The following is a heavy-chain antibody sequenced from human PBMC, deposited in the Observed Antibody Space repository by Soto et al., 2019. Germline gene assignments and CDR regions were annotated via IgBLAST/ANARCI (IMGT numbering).Heavy chain of an antibody. CDR3: ARADCSSTSCYRPGAFDI. D-gene: IGHD2-2*02. Sequence: QVQLVQSGAEVKKPGSSVKVSCKASGGTFSSYAISWVRQAPGQGLEWMGGIIPIFGTANYAQKFQGRVTITADESTSTAYMELGSLRSEDTAVYYCARADCSSTSCYRPGAFDIWGQGTMVTVSS. V-gene: IGHV1-69*01. J-gene: IGHJ3*02. CDR2: IIPIFGTA. CDR1: GGTFSSYA.